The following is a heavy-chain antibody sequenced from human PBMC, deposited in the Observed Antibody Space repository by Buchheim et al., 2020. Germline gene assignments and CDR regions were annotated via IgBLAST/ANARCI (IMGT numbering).Heavy chain of an antibody. CDR3: AKSWRKGRVDS. CDR1: GFTFSSYA. J-gene: IGHJ4*02. D-gene: IGHD3-3*01. CDR2: IWYDGSNR. V-gene: IGHV3-33*06. Sequence: VQLVESGGGVVQPGGSLRLSCAASGFTFSSYAMHWVRQAPGKGLEWVAVIWYDGSNRHYADSVKGRFTVSRDNSKNTLFLEMNSLRAEDTAVYYCAKSWRKGRVDSWGQGTL.